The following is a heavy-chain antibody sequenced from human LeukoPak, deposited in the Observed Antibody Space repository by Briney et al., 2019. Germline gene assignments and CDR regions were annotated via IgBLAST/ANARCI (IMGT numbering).Heavy chain of an antibody. CDR3: AKGRIQSYMAPEY. CDR2: ISDTGGNT. CDR1: GFTFSTYA. D-gene: IGHD5-18*01. J-gene: IGHJ4*02. V-gene: IGHV3-23*01. Sequence: PGGSLRLSCAASGFTFSTYAMSWVRQTPERGLEWVSAISDTGGNTFYADSVKGRFTISRDNSKNTLYLQMNSLRAEDTAVYYCAKGRIQSYMAPEYWGQGTLVTVSS.